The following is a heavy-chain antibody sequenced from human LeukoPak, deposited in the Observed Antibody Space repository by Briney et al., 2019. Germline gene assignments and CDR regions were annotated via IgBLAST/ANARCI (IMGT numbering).Heavy chain of an antibody. J-gene: IGHJ5*02. Sequence: GGSLRLSCAASGFTFSSYGMHWVRQAPGKGLEWVAVIWYDGSNKYYADSVKGRFTISRDNSKNTLYLQMNSLRAEDTAVYYCAKDGGEYYDYVWGSYDPWGQGTLVTVSS. V-gene: IGHV3-33*06. CDR2: IWYDGSNK. D-gene: IGHD3-16*01. CDR3: AKDGGEYYDYVWGSYDP. CDR1: GFTFSSYG.